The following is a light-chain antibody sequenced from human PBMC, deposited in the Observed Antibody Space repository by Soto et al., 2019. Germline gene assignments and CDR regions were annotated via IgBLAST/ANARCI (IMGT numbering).Light chain of an antibody. Sequence: EIVLTQSPGTLALSPGESATLSCRASQSVTSNSLAWHQQKPGQAPRLFMYAASSRAAGIPDRFSGSGSGTDFTLTISRLEPEDFAVYYCQQHGSWGITFGPGTKVDIK. V-gene: IGKV3-20*01. CDR3: QQHGSWGIT. J-gene: IGKJ3*01. CDR2: AAS. CDR1: QSVTSNS.